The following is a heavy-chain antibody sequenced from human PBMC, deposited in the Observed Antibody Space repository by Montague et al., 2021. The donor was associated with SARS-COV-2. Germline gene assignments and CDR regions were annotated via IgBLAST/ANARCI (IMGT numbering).Heavy chain of an antibody. Sequence: SETLSLTCTVSGGSISGSSYYWGWIRQPPGKGLEWIGSIYYSGSTYYNPSLKSRVTISVDTSKNQFSLKLSSVTAADTAVYYCVRSRAGRYFDWTKLDAHVKPYYFDYWGQGTLVTVSS. V-gene: IGHV4-39*01. CDR2: IYYSGST. D-gene: IGHD3-9*01. J-gene: IGHJ4*02. CDR3: VRSRAGRYFDWTKLDAHVKPYYFDY. CDR1: GGSISGSSYY.